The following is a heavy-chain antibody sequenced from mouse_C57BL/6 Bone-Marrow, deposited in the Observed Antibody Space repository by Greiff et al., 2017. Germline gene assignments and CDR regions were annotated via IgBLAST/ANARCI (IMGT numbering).Heavy chain of an antibody. D-gene: IGHD2-1*01. J-gene: IGHJ3*01. CDR3: AREVYGNYGAWFAY. CDR2: IYPGSGST. CDR1: GYTFTSYW. Sequence: QVQLQQSGAELVKPGASVKMSCKASGYTFTSYWITWVKQRPGQGLEWIGDIYPGSGSTNYNEKFKSKATLTVDTSSSTAYMQLSSLTSEDSAVYYCAREVYGNYGAWFAYWGQGTLVTVSA. V-gene: IGHV1-55*01.